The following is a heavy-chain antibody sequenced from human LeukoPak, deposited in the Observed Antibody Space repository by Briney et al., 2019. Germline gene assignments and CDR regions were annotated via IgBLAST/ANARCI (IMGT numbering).Heavy chain of an antibody. J-gene: IGHJ6*02. CDR2: IIPIFGTA. D-gene: IGHD2/OR15-2a*01. Sequence: SVKVSCKASGGAFSSYAISWVRQAPGQGLEWMGGIIPIFGTANYAQKFQGRVTITADESTSTAYMELSSLRSEDTAVYYCARGHGNTFYYYYYGMDVWGQGTTVTVSS. V-gene: IGHV1-69*13. CDR3: ARGHGNTFYYYYYGMDV. CDR1: GGAFSSYA.